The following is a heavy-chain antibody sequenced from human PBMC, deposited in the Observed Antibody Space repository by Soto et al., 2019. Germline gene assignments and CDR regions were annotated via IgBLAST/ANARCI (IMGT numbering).Heavy chain of an antibody. D-gene: IGHD6-19*01. CDR2: ISGSGGST. CDR1: GFTFSSYA. V-gene: IGHV3-23*01. CDR3: AKLYIAGAEGGGYYFDY. J-gene: IGHJ4*02. Sequence: EVQLLESGGGLVQPGGSLRLSCAASGFTFSSYAMSWVRQAPGKGLEWVSAISGSGGSTYYADSVKGRFTISRDNSKNTLYLQMNSLRAEDTAVYYCAKLYIAGAEGGGYYFDYWGQGTLVTVSS.